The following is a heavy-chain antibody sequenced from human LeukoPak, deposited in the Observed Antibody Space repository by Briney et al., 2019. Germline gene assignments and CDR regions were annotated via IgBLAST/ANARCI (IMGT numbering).Heavy chain of an antibody. J-gene: IGHJ4*02. CDR1: GFTLSIYS. CDR3: GCVTVSTAYIDY. Sequence: GGPLRLSWAASGFTLSIYSMDSVRQAPGKGLEWVSYISSSSSYTKYGDSVKGRFTISRDNAKNSLYLQVISLRAEDAAVCEYGCVTVSTAYIDYWVQGTLVTVSS. V-gene: IGHV3-21*05. D-gene: IGHD1-20*01. CDR2: ISSSSSYT.